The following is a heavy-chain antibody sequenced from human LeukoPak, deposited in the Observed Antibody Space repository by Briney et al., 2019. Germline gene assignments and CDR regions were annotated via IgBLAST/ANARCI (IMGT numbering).Heavy chain of an antibody. CDR3: ARRDSSGYYSDAFDI. Sequence: GGSLRLSCAASGFTFSSYAMHWVRQAPGKGLEWVSVIYSGGSTYYADSVKGRFTISRDNSKNTLYLQMNSLRAEDTAVYYCARRDSSGYYSDAFDIWGQGTMVTVSS. V-gene: IGHV3-53*01. J-gene: IGHJ3*02. CDR2: IYSGGST. CDR1: GFTFSSYA. D-gene: IGHD3-22*01.